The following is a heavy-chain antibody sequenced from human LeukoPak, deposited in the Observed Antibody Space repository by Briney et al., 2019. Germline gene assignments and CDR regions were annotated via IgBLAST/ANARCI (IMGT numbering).Heavy chain of an antibody. CDR2: IDYSGST. CDR3: ARDRPLYGMDV. CDR1: GGSISTYY. Sequence: SETLSLTCAVSGGSISTYYWSWIRQPPGKGLEWIGNIDYSGSTNYNPSLRSRVTISEDTSKNQFSLKLTSVIAADTAVYYCARDRPLYGMDVWGQGTTVTVSS. V-gene: IGHV4-59*01. D-gene: IGHD6-6*01. J-gene: IGHJ6*02.